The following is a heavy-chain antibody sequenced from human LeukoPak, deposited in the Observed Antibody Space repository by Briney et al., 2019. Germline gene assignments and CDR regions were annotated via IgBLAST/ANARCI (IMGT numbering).Heavy chain of an antibody. CDR2: IYHSGST. CDR1: GYSISSGYY. CDR3: ARRWNYKDSFDI. V-gene: IGHV4-38-2*02. J-gene: IGHJ3*02. Sequence: SETLSLTCIVSGYSISSGYYWGWIRQPPGKGLEWIASIYHSGSTYYNPSLKSRATISVDTSKNQFFLKLSSVTAADTAVYYCARRWNYKDSFDIWGQGKMVTVSS. D-gene: IGHD3-22*01.